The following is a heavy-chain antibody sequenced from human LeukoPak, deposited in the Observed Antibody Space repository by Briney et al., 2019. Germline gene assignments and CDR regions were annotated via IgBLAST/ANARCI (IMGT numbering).Heavy chain of an antibody. V-gene: IGHV3-11*04. CDR1: GFTFSDYY. D-gene: IGHD5-18*01. CDR3: AKDIAMVFDY. Sequence: GGSLRLSCAASGFTFSDYYMSWIRQAPGKGLEWVSYISSSGSTIYYADSVKGRFTISRDNSKNTLYLQMNSLRAEDTAVYYCAKDIAMVFDYWGQGTLVTVSS. J-gene: IGHJ4*02. CDR2: ISSSGSTI.